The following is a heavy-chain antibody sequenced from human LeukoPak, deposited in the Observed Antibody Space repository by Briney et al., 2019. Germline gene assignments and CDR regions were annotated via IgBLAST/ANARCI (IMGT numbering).Heavy chain of an antibody. CDR3: AKDQNYYGSGSYSAFDM. J-gene: IGHJ3*02. CDR1: GFTFSSYA. D-gene: IGHD3-10*01. CDR2: ISSNGGST. Sequence: GGSLRLSCSASGFTFSSYAMHWVRHAPGKGLEYVSAISSNGGSTYYADSVKGRFTISRDNSKNTLYLQMNSLRAEDTAVYYCAKDQNYYGSGSYSAFDMWGQGTMVTVSS. V-gene: IGHV3-64*04.